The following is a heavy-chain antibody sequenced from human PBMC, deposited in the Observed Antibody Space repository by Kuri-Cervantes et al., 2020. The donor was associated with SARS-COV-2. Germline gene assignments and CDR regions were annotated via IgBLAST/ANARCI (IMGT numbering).Heavy chain of an antibody. CDR1: GGSISSSY. CDR3: TTVTPTSVFDF. J-gene: IGHJ4*02. D-gene: IGHD4-17*01. CDR2: ISYSGSV. V-gene: IGHV4-59*01. Sequence: SETLSLTCTLSGGSISSSYWSWIRQPPGKGLEWVGYISYSGSVSYNPSLMSRITISVDTSKNQFSLRLTSVTAADPAVYYCTTVTPTSVFDFWGQGTLVTVSS.